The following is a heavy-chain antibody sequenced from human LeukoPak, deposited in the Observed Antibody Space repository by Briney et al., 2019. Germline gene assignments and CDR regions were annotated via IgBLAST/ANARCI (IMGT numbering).Heavy chain of an antibody. CDR1: GYTFTGYY. D-gene: IGHD2-15*01. Sequence: VASVTVSCTASGYTFTGYYMHWVRQAPGQGLEWMGWINPNSGGTNYAQKFQGWVTMTRDTSISTAYMELSRLRSDDTAVYYCARNNRYCSGGSCYSFYDYWGQGTLVTVSS. V-gene: IGHV1-2*04. J-gene: IGHJ4*02. CDR2: INPNSGGT. CDR3: ARNNRYCSGGSCYSFYDY.